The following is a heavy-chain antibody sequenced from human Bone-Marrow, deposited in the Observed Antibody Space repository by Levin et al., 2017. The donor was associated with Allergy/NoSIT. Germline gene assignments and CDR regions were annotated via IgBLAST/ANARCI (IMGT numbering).Heavy chain of an antibody. CDR2: IWYDGSNK. V-gene: IGHV3-33*01. CDR3: ARGDIVVVPVPHHDAFDI. CDR1: GFTFSSYG. D-gene: IGHD2-2*01. J-gene: IGHJ3*02. Sequence: GGSLRLSCAASGFTFSSYGMHWVRQAPGKGLEWVAVIWYDGSNKYYADSVKGRFTISRDNSKNTLYLQMNSLRAEDTAVYYCARGDIVVVPVPHHDAFDIWGQGTMVTVSS.